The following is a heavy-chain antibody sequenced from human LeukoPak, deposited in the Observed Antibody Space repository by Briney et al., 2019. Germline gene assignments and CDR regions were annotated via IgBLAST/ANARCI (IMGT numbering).Heavy chain of an antibody. Sequence: TGGSLRLSCAASGFTFSSYSMNWVRQAPGKGLEWVSYISSTSSTIYYADSVKGRFTISRDTAKNSLYLQMNSLRAEDTAVYYCARDMVRGPFDYWGQGSQVTVSS. V-gene: IGHV3-48*01. CDR2: ISSTSSTI. D-gene: IGHD3-10*01. J-gene: IGHJ4*02. CDR1: GFTFSSYS. CDR3: ARDMVRGPFDY.